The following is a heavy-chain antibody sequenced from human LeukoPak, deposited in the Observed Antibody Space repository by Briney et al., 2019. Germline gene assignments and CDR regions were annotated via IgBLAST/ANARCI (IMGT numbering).Heavy chain of an antibody. CDR1: GFTFSSYS. V-gene: IGHV3-48*04. J-gene: IGHJ1*01. CDR2: IGPSSDNI. Sequence: GGSLRLSCAASGFTFSSYSMNWVRQAPGKGLEWLSYIGPSSDNINYADSVKGRFTVSRDNAKNSLYLQMNSLRAEDTAVYYCARVNPTNSGFYTYWGQGTLVTVSS. CDR3: ARVNPTNSGFYTY. D-gene: IGHD3-22*01.